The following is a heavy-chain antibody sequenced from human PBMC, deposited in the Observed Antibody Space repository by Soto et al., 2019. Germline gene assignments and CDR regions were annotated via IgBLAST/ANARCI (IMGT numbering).Heavy chain of an antibody. D-gene: IGHD2-15*01. Sequence: QVQLVESGGGVVQPGRSLRLSCAASGFTFSSYAMHWVRQAPGKGLEWVAVISYDGSNKYYADSVKGRFTISRDNSKNTLYLQMNSLRAEDTAVYYCARTSRYCSGGSCYLWARYVALYYYYYGMDVWGQGTTVTVSS. CDR2: ISYDGSNK. J-gene: IGHJ6*02. CDR1: GFTFSSYA. V-gene: IGHV3-30-3*01. CDR3: ARTSRYCSGGSCYLWARYVALYYYYYGMDV.